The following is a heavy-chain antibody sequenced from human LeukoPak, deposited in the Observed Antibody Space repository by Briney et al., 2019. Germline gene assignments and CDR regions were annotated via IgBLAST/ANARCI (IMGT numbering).Heavy chain of an antibody. Sequence: PSETLSLTCAVSGGSIENNHWAWIRLPAGKGLEWIGRLHVSGNTNFNPSLKSRVTISVDTSKNQFSLKMTSMTAADTAVYYCARGRIVGTDYWGQGTLVTVSS. CDR3: ARGRIVGTDY. J-gene: IGHJ4*02. D-gene: IGHD2-21*01. V-gene: IGHV4-4*07. CDR1: GGSIENNH. CDR2: LHVSGNT.